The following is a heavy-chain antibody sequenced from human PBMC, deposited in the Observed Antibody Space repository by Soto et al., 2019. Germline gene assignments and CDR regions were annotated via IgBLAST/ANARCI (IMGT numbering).Heavy chain of an antibody. CDR3: TGQISDYGGTNLDY. D-gene: IGHD4-17*01. Sequence: PGGSLRLSCADSGFTFSGSAMHWVRQAPGKGLEWVGRIRSKGNTYATAYAASVKGRFTISRDDSKNTAFLQMNSLKTDDTAVYYCTGQISDYGGTNLDYWGQGTLVTVSS. J-gene: IGHJ4*02. CDR2: IRSKGNTYAT. V-gene: IGHV3-73*01. CDR1: GFTFSGSA.